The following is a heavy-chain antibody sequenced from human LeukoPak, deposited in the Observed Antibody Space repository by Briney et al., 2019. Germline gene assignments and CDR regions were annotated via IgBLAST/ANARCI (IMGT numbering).Heavy chain of an antibody. CDR2: INHSGST. CDR3: ARVERLRYFEWLYHGMDV. CDR1: GGSFSGYY. V-gene: IGHV4-34*01. J-gene: IGHJ6*02. D-gene: IGHD3-9*01. Sequence: KPSETLSLTCAVYGGSFSGYYWSWIRQPPVKGLEWIGEINHSGSTNYNPSLKSRVTISVDTSKNQFSLKLSSVTAADTAVYYCARVERLRYFEWLYHGMDVWGQGTTVTVSS.